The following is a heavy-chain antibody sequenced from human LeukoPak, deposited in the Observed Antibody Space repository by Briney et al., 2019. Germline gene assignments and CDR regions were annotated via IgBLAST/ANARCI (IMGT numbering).Heavy chain of an antibody. Sequence: PGRSLRLSCAASGFTFSSYAMHWVRQAPGKGLEWVAVISYDGSNKYYADSVKGRFTISRDNSKNTLYLQMNSLRAEDTAVYYCARDTEFYWGQGTLATVPS. J-gene: IGHJ4*02. V-gene: IGHV3-30-3*01. D-gene: IGHD3-10*01. CDR3: ARDTEFY. CDR1: GFTFSSYA. CDR2: ISYDGSNK.